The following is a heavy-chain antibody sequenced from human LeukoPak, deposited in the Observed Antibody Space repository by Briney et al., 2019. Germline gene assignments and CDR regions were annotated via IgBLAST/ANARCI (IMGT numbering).Heavy chain of an antibody. V-gene: IGHV1-46*01. CDR2: INPSGGST. D-gene: IGHD3-22*01. CDR3: ARDPFGYYDSSGYPPYYFDY. Sequence: ASVKVSCKASRYTFTSYYMHWVRQAPGQGLEWMGIINPSGGSTSYAQKFQGRVTMTRDTSTSTVYMELSSLRSEDTAVYYCARDPFGYYDSSGYPPYYFDYWGQGTLVTVSS. CDR1: RYTFTSYY. J-gene: IGHJ4*02.